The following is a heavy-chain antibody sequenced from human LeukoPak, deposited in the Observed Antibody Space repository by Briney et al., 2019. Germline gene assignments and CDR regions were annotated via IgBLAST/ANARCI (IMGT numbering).Heavy chain of an antibody. V-gene: IGHV3-21*01. CDR2: ISGSGNYI. CDR1: GFSFCSYS. D-gene: IGHD3-16*01. Sequence: TGGTLRLSCAAPGFSFCSYSMNWVRQAPGRGLEWFLCISGSGNYIYYADSVKGRLTISRDSAENSLYLKMNSLGAEGTAVYYCARGLYYYGTDAFDIWGQGTMVTVS. CDR3: ARGLYYYGTDAFDI. J-gene: IGHJ3*02.